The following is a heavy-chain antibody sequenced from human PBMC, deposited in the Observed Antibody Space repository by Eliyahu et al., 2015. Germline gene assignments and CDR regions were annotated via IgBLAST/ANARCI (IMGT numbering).Heavy chain of an antibody. CDR1: GXTFPNFW. CDR3: AKDLTWNALDL. Sequence: VQLVESGGXLVQPGGSXRLSCXASGXTFPNFWMYWVRRTPGKGLLWVARMNPDGTTRNYADSVEGRFTISRDNARNTLFLQMNSLTPEDTAVYYCAKDLTWNALDLWGHGTMVTVSS. V-gene: IGHV3-74*01. J-gene: IGHJ3*01. CDR2: MNPDGTTR. D-gene: IGHD3-9*01.